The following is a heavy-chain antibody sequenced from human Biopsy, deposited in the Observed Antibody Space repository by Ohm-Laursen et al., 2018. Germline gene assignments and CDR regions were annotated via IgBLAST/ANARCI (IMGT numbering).Heavy chain of an antibody. CDR2: ISSGATNT. CDR1: GFTFSDYF. Sequence: SLRLSCAASGFTFSDYFMSWVRQAPGKGLEWISYISSGATNTNYTDSVKGRFTISRDNAKYALYLQMNSLRPADTAKYYCVRGRAYWGQGTLVTVSS. J-gene: IGHJ4*02. CDR3: VRGRAY. V-gene: IGHV3-11*01.